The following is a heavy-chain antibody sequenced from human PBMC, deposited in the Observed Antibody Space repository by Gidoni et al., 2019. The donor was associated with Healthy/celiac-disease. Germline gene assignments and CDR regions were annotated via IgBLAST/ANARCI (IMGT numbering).Heavy chain of an antibody. J-gene: IGHJ6*02. CDR2: ISAYNGNT. CDR1: VSTFTSYG. Sequence: QVQLVQSGAEVKKPGSSVKVSCTASVSTFTSYGVSWVRQAPGQGLEWMGWISAYNGNTNYEKKLQGRVTMTTDTSTSTAYMELRSLRSDDTAVYYCASLRCLEWLSPSPGEYYGMDVWGQGTTVTVSS. CDR3: ASLRCLEWLSPSPGEYYGMDV. D-gene: IGHD3-3*01. V-gene: IGHV1-18*01.